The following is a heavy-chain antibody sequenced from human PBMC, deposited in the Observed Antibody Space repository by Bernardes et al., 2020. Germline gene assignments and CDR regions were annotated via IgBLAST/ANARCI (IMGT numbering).Heavy chain of an antibody. CDR3: AKDYYGSGDMGFYYGADV. J-gene: IGHJ6*02. V-gene: IGHV3-23*01. D-gene: IGHD3-10*01. CDR1: GFTFINYA. CDR2: ISGSGGSR. Sequence: GGSLRLSCAASGFTFINYAMNWVRQAPGKGLEWVSVISGSGGSRYYADSVKGRFTISRDNSKDTLYLQINSLRAEDTAVYYCAKDYYGSGDMGFYYGADVWGQGTTVTVSS.